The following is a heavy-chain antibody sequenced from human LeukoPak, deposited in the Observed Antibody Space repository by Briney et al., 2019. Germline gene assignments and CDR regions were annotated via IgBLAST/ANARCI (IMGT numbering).Heavy chain of an antibody. J-gene: IGHJ4*02. Sequence: GGSPRLSCAASGFTFISYAMTWVRQAPGKGLEWVSAISGSGGSTYYADSVKGRFTISRDNSKNTLYLQMNSLRAEDTAVYYCAKGDCSSTSCYSVTWGQGTLVTVSS. CDR1: GFTFISYA. V-gene: IGHV3-23*01. CDR3: AKGDCSSTSCYSVT. D-gene: IGHD2-2*01. CDR2: ISGSGGST.